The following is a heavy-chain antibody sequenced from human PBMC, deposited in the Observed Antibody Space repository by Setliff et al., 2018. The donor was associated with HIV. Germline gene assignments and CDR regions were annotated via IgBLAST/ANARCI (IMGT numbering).Heavy chain of an antibody. Sequence: GGSLRLSCAASELTFSTHAIHWVHQAPGKGLEWVAVISYDGTNKYYGDSVKGRFTISRDNSKKTLYLQMNSLSGDDTAVYYCARDRGYRSAWSYYGMDVWGQGTTVTVSS. V-gene: IGHV3-30-3*01. D-gene: IGHD6-19*01. CDR2: ISYDGTNK. J-gene: IGHJ6*02. CDR3: ARDRGYRSAWSYYGMDV. CDR1: ELTFSTHA.